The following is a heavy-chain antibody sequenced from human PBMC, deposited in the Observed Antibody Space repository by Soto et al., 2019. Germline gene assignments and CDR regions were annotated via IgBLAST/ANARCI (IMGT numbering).Heavy chain of an antibody. CDR3: ARTHLGLYSSGPYYFDY. D-gene: IGHD6-19*01. V-gene: IGHV2-70*11. CDR1: GFSLSTSGMC. Sequence: SGPTLGNPTQTLTLTCTFSGFSLSTSGMCVSWIRQPPGKTLEWLARIDWDDDKYYSTSLKTRLTISKDTSKNQVVLTMTNMDPVDTATYYCARTHLGLYSSGPYYFDYWGQGTLVTVSS. J-gene: IGHJ4*02. CDR2: IDWDDDK.